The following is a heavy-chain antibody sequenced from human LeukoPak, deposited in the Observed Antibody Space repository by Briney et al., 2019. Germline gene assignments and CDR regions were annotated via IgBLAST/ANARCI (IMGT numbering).Heavy chain of an antibody. CDR3: ARSTAGGWFDP. Sequence: SETLSLTCTVSGGSISSYYWSWIRQPPGKGLEWIGYIYYSGSTNYNPSLKSRVTISVDTSKNQFSLKLSSVTAADTAVYYCARSTAGGWFDPWGQGTLVTVSS. V-gene: IGHV4-59*01. CDR1: GGSISSYY. CDR2: IYYSGST. J-gene: IGHJ5*02. D-gene: IGHD2-8*02.